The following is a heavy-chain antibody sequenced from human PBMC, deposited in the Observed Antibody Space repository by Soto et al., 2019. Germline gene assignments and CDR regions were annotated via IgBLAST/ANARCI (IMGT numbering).Heavy chain of an antibody. D-gene: IGHD2-8*01. CDR1: GYTFSNFG. CDR3: SRLQHWTDGVNYYNYMDV. J-gene: IGHJ6*03. CDR2: ISINNGNT. V-gene: IGHV1-18*01. Sequence: QVQLVQSGPEVRQPGASVKVSCKASGYTFSNFGVAWVRQAPGKGLEWMAWISINNGNTNYAQRFQGRMTMTTDTSTSTAYMELRSLRSDDTAVYSCSRLQHWTDGVNYYNYMDVWGKGATVTVS.